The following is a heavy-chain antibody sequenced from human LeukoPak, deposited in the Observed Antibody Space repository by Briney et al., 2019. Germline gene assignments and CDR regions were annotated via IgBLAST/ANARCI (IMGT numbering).Heavy chain of an antibody. Sequence: PGGSLRLSCVASGFTFSSYAMHWVRQAPGKGVEWMAVISDDGSNKFYAASVKGRFTISRDNSKNTLYLQVNSLRTDDTAVYYCARGGSSSWSFIDYWGQGTLVTVSS. CDR1: GFTFSSYA. CDR2: ISDDGSNK. J-gene: IGHJ4*02. V-gene: IGHV3-30*04. D-gene: IGHD6-13*01. CDR3: ARGGSSSWSFIDY.